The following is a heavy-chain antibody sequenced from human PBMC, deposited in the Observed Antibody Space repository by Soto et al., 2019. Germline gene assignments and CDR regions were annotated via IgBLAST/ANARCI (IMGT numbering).Heavy chain of an antibody. J-gene: IGHJ5*02. D-gene: IGHD6-13*01. V-gene: IGHV4-39*07. Sequence: PSETLSLTXTVSGGSISSSGYYWSWIRQPPGKGLEWIGEINHSGSTNYNPSLKSRVTISVDTSKNQFSLKLSSVTAADTAVYYCARGEAAAGINWFDPWGQGTLVTVSS. CDR1: GGSISSSGYY. CDR3: ARGEAAAGINWFDP. CDR2: INHSGST.